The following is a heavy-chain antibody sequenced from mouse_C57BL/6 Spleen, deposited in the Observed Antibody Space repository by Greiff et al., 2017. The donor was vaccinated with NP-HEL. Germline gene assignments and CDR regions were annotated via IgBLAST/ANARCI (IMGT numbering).Heavy chain of an antibody. CDR3: ARGPSGGYFDV. V-gene: IGHV5-17*01. CDR1: GFTFSDYG. J-gene: IGHJ1*03. D-gene: IGHD3-1*01. Sequence: EVKLVESGGGLVKPGGSLKLSCAASGFTFSDYGMHWVRQAPEKGLEWVAYISSGSSTIYYADTVKGRFTISRDNAKNTLFMQMTSLRSEDTAMYYCARGPSGGYFDVWGTGTTVTVSS. CDR2: ISSGSSTI.